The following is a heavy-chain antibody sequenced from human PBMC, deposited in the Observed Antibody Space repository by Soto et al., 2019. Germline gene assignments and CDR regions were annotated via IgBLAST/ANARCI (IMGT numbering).Heavy chain of an antibody. J-gene: IGHJ6*02. D-gene: IGHD3-22*01. V-gene: IGHV1-3*01. CDR3: AIKWDYYDSSGYYYGMDV. CDR2: INAVNGKT. CDR1: GYTFTSYA. Sequence: ASVKVSCKASGYTFTSYAMHWVRQAPGQRLEWMGRINAVNGKTKYSQRFQDRVTITTDKSTSTAYMELSSLRSEDTAVYYCAIKWDYYDSSGYYYGMDVWGQGTTVTVSS.